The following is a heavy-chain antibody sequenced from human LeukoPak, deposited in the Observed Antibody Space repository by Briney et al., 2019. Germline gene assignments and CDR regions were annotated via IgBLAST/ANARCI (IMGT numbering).Heavy chain of an antibody. CDR2: IKSQTDGGSA. V-gene: IGHV3-15*05. D-gene: IGHD6-19*01. J-gene: IGHJ4*02. CDR3: TTVPAYTSGWFGGIGY. Sequence: NAGGSLRLSCAASGFTFSSAYKSWVRQAPGKGLEGVGRIKSQTDGGSADYAAPVRGRFTISRDDSRTTLYLEMNSLKDEDTAVYYCTTVPAYTSGWFGGIGYWGQGTRVTVSS. CDR1: GFTFSSAY.